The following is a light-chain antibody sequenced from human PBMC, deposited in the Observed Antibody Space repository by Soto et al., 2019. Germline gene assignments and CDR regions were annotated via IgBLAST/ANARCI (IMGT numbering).Light chain of an antibody. J-gene: IGKJ1*01. V-gene: IGKV3-20*01. CDR1: QIVSSSY. CDR2: GAS. Sequence: EIVLTQSPGTLSVSPGERATLSCRASQIVSSSYLAWYQQKPGQAPRLLIYGASSRATGIPDRFSGSGSGTDFTLTISRLEPEDFAVYYCQQYGSSPRTFGQGTKVDIK. CDR3: QQYGSSPRT.